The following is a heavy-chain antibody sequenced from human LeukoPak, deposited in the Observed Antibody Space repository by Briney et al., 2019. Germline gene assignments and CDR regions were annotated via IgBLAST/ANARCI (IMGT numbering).Heavy chain of an antibody. CDR3: ARGIQLWVYYYYYGMDV. J-gene: IGHJ6*02. CDR1: GGSISSYY. D-gene: IGHD5-18*01. CDR2: IYTSGST. V-gene: IGHV4-4*07. Sequence: SETLSLTCTVSGGSISSYYWSWIRQPAGKGLEWIGRIYTSGSTNYNPSLKSRVTMSVDTSKNQFSLKLSSVTAADTAVYYCARGIQLWVYYYYYGMDVWGQGTTVTVSS.